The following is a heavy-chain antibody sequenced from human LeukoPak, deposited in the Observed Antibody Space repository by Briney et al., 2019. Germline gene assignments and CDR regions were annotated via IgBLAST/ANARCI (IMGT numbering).Heavy chain of an antibody. CDR2: VHYSGTA. Sequence: SETLSLTCTVSDGSITNDDWSWVRQPPGRGLEFIGHVHYSGTANYKPSLRSRVTISIATSKQQFFLKLKSVTAADTAVYYCARSPPDGSSRWGQGTMVTVSS. J-gene: IGHJ3*01. D-gene: IGHD6-13*01. CDR3: ARSPPDGSSR. CDR1: DGSITNDD. V-gene: IGHV4-59*01.